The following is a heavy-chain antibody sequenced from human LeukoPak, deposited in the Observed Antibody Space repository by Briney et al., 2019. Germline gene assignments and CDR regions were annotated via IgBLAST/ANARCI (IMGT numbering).Heavy chain of an antibody. CDR3: ARGEIVGATDDAFDI. V-gene: IGHV3-21*01. D-gene: IGHD1-26*01. J-gene: IGHJ3*02. CDR1: GFTFSSYS. Sequence: GGSLRLSCAASGFTFSSYSMNWVRQAPGKGLEWVSSISSSSGYIYYADSVKGRFTISRDNAKNSLYLQMNSLRAEDTAVYYCARGEIVGATDDAFDIWGQGTMVTVSS. CDR2: ISSSSGYI.